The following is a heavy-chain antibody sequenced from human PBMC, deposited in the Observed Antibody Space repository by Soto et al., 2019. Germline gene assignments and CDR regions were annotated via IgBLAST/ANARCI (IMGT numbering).Heavy chain of an antibody. Sequence: QVPLVQSGAEVKKPGASVKVSCKASGYTFTSYDINWVRQATGQGLEWMGWMNPNSGNTGYAQKFQGRVTMTRNTSISTAYMELSSLRSEDTAVYYCARGIAARIPHTKVKGYYMDVWGKGTTVTVCS. V-gene: IGHV1-8*01. CDR2: MNPNSGNT. CDR1: GYTFTSYD. CDR3: ARGIAARIPHTKVKGYYMDV. D-gene: IGHD6-6*01. J-gene: IGHJ6*03.